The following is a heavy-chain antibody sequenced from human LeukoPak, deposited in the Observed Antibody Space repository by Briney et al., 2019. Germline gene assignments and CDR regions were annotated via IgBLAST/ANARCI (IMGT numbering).Heavy chain of an antibody. J-gene: IGHJ4*02. Sequence: GGSLRLSCAASGFTFSSYAMDWVRQAPGKGLEWVAVISYDGSNKYYADSVKGRFTISRDNSKNTLYLQMNSLRAEDTAVYYCAREGNGGKGDFDYWGQGTLVTVSS. D-gene: IGHD4-23*01. CDR1: GFTFSSYA. CDR3: AREGNGGKGDFDY. CDR2: ISYDGSNK. V-gene: IGHV3-30-3*01.